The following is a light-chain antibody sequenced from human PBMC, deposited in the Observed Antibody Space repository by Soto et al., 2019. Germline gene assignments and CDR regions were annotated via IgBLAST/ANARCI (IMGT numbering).Light chain of an antibody. CDR1: SSDIGAYDY. Sequence: QSVLTQPASVSGSPGQSISISCTGTSSDIGAYDYVSWHQQYPGKAPKLIIYAVTDRPSGISDRFSASKSGNTASLVISGLQAEDEADYYCSSHTTSNTWVFGAGTQLTVL. CDR2: AVT. J-gene: IGLJ3*02. CDR3: SSHTTSNTWV. V-gene: IGLV2-14*01.